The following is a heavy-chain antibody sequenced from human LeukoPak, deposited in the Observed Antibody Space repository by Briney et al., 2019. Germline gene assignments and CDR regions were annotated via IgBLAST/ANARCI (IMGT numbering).Heavy chain of an antibody. D-gene: IGHD5-12*01. J-gene: IGHJ4*02. CDR2: INHSGST. V-gene: IGHV4-34*01. Sequence: PSETLSLTCAVYGGSFSGYYWSWIRQPPGKGLEWIGEINHSGSTNYNPSLKSRVTISVDTSKNQFSLKLSSVTAADTAVYYCASLYSGYDMFDYWGQGTLVTVSS. CDR3: ASLYSGYDMFDY. CDR1: GGSFSGYY.